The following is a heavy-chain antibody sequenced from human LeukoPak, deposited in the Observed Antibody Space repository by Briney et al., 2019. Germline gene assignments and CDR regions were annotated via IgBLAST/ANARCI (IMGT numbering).Heavy chain of an antibody. CDR3: ARGKWSIVVVTAIRWFDP. CDR1: GGSFSGYY. CDR2: INHSGST. D-gene: IGHD2-21*02. V-gene: IGHV4-34*01. Sequence: SETLSLTCAVYGGSFSGYYWSWIRQPPGKGLEWIGEINHSGSTNYNPSLKSRVTISVDTSKNQFSLKLSSVTAADTAVYYRARGKWSIVVVTAIRWFDPWGQGTLVTVSS. J-gene: IGHJ5*02.